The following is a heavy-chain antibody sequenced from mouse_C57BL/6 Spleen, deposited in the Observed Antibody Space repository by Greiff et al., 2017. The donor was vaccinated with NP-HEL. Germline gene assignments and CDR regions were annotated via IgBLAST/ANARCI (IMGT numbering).Heavy chain of an antibody. V-gene: IGHV1-69*01. Sequence: VQLQQPGAELVMPGASVKLSCKASGYTFTSYWMHWVKQRPGQGLEWIGEIDPSDSYTNYNQKFKGKSTLTVDKSSSTAYMQLSSLTSEDSAVYYCARDSSGYHYDYWGQGTTRTVSS. D-gene: IGHD3-2*02. CDR2: IDPSDSYT. CDR1: GYTFTSYW. J-gene: IGHJ2*01. CDR3: ARDSSGYHYDY.